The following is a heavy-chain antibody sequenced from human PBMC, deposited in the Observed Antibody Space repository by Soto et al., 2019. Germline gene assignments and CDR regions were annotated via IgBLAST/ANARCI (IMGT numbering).Heavy chain of an antibody. CDR1: GGAISSGGYY. J-gene: IGHJ5*02. CDR3: ARVEGWGPQGWFDP. CDR2: IYYSGST. V-gene: IGHV4-31*03. D-gene: IGHD3-16*01. Sequence: SSETLSLTCTVSGGAISSGGYYWSWIRQHPGKGLEWIGYIYYSGSTYYNPSLKSRVTISVDTSKNQFSLQLNSVTPEDTAVYYCARVEGWGPQGWFDPWGQGTLVTVSS.